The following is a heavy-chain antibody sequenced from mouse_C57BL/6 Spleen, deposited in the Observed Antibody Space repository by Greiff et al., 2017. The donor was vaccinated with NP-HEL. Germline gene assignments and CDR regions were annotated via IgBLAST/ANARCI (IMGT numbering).Heavy chain of an antibody. J-gene: IGHJ2*01. V-gene: IGHV5-17*01. CDR1: GFTFSDYG. Sequence: EVMLVESGGGLVKPGGSLKLSCAASGFTFSDYGMHWVRQAPEKGLEWVAYISSGSSTIYYADTVKGRFTISRDNAKNTLFLQMTSLRSEDTAMYYCARPIYYDYDGYFDYWGQGTTLTVSS. CDR3: ARPIYYDYDGYFDY. D-gene: IGHD2-4*01. CDR2: ISSGSSTI.